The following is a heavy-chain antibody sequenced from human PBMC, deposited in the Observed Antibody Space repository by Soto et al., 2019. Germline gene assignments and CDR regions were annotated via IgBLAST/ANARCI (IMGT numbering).Heavy chain of an antibody. Sequence: VKVSCKASGGTFSSYAISWVRQAPGQGLEWMGGIIPIFGTANYAQKFQGRVTITADESTSTAYMELSSLRSEDTAVYYCARVGDYDILTVPWGQGTLVTVSS. CDR2: IIPIFGTA. D-gene: IGHD3-9*01. V-gene: IGHV1-69*13. CDR3: ARVGDYDILTVP. J-gene: IGHJ5*02. CDR1: GGTFSSYA.